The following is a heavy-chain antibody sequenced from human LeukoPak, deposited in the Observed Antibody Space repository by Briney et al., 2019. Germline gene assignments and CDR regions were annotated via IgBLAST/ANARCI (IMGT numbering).Heavy chain of an antibody. V-gene: IGHV1-69*04. CDR2: IIPIFGIA. CDR3: AREDVDTAMVDY. CDR1: GGTFSSYA. Sequence: GASVKVSCKASGGTFSSYAISWVRQAPGQGLEWMGRIIPIFGIANYAQKFQGRVTITADKSTSTAYMELSSLRSEDTAVYYCAREDVDTAMVDYWGQETLVTVSS. D-gene: IGHD5-18*01. J-gene: IGHJ4*02.